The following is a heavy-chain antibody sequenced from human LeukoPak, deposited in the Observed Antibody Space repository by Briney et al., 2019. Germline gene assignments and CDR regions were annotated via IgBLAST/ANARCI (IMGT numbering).Heavy chain of an antibody. Sequence: GGSLRLSCAASGFTFSSYEMNWVRQAPGKGLEWVSYISSSGSTIYYADSVKGRFTISRDNSKNTLYLQMNSLRAEDTAVYYCAKGAALFDYWGQGTLVTVSS. CDR2: ISSSGSTI. CDR1: GFTFSSYE. CDR3: AKGAALFDY. J-gene: IGHJ4*02. V-gene: IGHV3-48*03.